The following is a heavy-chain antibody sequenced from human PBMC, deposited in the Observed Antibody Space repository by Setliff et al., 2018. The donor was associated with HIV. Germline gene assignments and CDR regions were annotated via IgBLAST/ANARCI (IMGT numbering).Heavy chain of an antibody. D-gene: IGHD3-16*01. CDR3: ARGDPFTDFDS. V-gene: IGHV4-38-2*01. Sequence: PSETLSLTCGVSGYSISSGYYWGWIRQPPGTGLEWIGSIYHNGNTNYNPSLKSRVTVSADTSKNQFSLKLTSVTAADTAVYYCARGDPFTDFDSWGQGTLVTVSS. J-gene: IGHJ4*02. CDR2: IYHNGNT. CDR1: GYSISSGYY.